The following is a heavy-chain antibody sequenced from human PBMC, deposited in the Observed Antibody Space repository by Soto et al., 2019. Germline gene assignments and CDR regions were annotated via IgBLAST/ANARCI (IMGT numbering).Heavy chain of an antibody. CDR3: ARGRVTDAFDI. CDR1: GGSFSGYY. V-gene: IGHV4-34*01. CDR2: INHSGST. D-gene: IGHD2-21*02. Sequence: PSETLSLTCAVYGGSFSGYYWSWIRQPPGKGLEWIGEINHSGSTNYNPSLKSRVTISVDTSKNQFSLKLSSVTAADTAVYYCARGRVTDAFDIWGQGTMVT. J-gene: IGHJ3*02.